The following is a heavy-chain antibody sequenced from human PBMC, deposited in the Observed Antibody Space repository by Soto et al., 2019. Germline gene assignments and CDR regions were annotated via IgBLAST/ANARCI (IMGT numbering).Heavy chain of an antibody. CDR1: GFTFSHYA. D-gene: IGHD1-26*01. J-gene: IGHJ4*02. Sequence: QPQLVESGGGVVQPGRSLRLSCVVSGFTFSHYAMHWVRQAPGKGLEWVTSIQFDGSTKYYADSVKGRFTISRDNSKNTLVLQTDSLRVEDTAVYYCAKAAGGSSRGPPERWGQGTLVTFSS. V-gene: IGHV3-30*18. CDR2: IQFDGSTK. CDR3: AKAAGGSSRGPPER.